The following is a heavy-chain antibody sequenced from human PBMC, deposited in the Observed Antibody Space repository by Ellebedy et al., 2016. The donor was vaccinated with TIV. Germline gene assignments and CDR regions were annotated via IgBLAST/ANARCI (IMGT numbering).Heavy chain of an antibody. CDR1: GFTFHDYA. CDR3: TKDDGAYNPSYFDP. J-gene: IGHJ5*02. Sequence: PGGSLRLSCAASGFTFHDYAMHWVRQAPGKGLEWVSGISRNSDDRGYADAVKGRFTISRDNAKNSLYLQMNNLRLEDTAFYYCTKDDGAYNPSYFDPWGQGTLVTVSS. D-gene: IGHD5-24*01. CDR2: ISRNSDDR. V-gene: IGHV3-9*01.